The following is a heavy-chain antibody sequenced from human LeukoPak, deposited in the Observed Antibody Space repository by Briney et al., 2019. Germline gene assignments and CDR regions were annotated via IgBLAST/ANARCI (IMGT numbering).Heavy chain of an antibody. D-gene: IGHD2-2*01. Sequence: PGGSLRLSCAASGFTFISYAMSWVRQAPGKGLEWVSAISGSGGSTYYADSVKGRFTISRDNSKNTLYLQMNSLRAEDTAVYYCAKREGYCSSTSCYEHMDVWGKGTTVTVSS. CDR3: AKREGYCSSTSCYEHMDV. V-gene: IGHV3-23*01. J-gene: IGHJ6*03. CDR1: GFTFISYA. CDR2: ISGSGGST.